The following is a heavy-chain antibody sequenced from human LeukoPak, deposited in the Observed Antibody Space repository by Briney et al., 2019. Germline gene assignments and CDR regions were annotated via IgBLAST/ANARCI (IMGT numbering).Heavy chain of an antibody. Sequence: VASVKVSCKASGYTFTSYDINWVRQATGQGLEWMGWINPNSGGTNYAQKFQGRVTMTRDTSISTAYMELSRLRSDDTAVYYCARDPQQGPYHFDYWGQGTLVTVSS. J-gene: IGHJ4*02. CDR2: INPNSGGT. CDR3: ARDPQQGPYHFDY. V-gene: IGHV1-2*02. CDR1: GYTFTSYD.